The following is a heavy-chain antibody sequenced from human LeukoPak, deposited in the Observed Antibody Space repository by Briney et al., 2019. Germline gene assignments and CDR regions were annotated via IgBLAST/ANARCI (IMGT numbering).Heavy chain of an antibody. CDR1: GGTFSSYA. V-gene: IGHV1-69*13. CDR3: ARGTYYDFWSGYWFDY. J-gene: IGHJ4*02. CDR2: IIPIFGTA. D-gene: IGHD3-3*01. Sequence: GASVKVSCKASGGTFSSYAISWVRQAPGQELEWMGGIIPIFGTANYAQKFQGRVTITADESTSTAYMELSSLRSEDTAVYYCARGTYYDFWSGYWFDYWGQGTLVTVSS.